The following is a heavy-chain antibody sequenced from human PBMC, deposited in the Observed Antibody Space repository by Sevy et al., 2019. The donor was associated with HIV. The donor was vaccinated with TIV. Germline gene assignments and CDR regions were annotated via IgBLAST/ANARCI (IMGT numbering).Heavy chain of an antibody. CDR2: IYYSGST. V-gene: IGHV4-59*01. D-gene: IGHD1-26*01. CDR3: ARGVGAPLD. Sequence: SETLSLTCTVSGGSISSYYWSWIRQPPGKGLEWIGYIYYSGSTNYNPSLKSRVTISVDTSKNQFSLKLSSVTAADTAVYYGARGVGAPLDWGQGTLVTVSS. CDR1: GGSISSYY. J-gene: IGHJ4*02.